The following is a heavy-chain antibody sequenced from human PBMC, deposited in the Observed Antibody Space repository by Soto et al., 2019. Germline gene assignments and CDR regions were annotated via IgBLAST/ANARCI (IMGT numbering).Heavy chain of an antibody. Sequence: KTSETLSLTCAVYGGSFSGYYWSWIRQPPGKGLEWIGEINHSGSTNYNPSLKSRVTISVDTSKNQFSLKLSSVTAADTAVYYCARVSRRGIVVVVAAGGGPLYNWFDPWGQGTLVTVSS. V-gene: IGHV4-34*01. CDR2: INHSGST. CDR3: ARVSRRGIVVVVAAGGGPLYNWFDP. J-gene: IGHJ5*02. D-gene: IGHD2-15*01. CDR1: GGSFSGYY.